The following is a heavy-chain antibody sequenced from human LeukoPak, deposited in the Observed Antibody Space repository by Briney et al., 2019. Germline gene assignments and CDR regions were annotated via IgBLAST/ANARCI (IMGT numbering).Heavy chain of an antibody. Sequence: GASVKVTFKASGYTFTSYYMHWVRQAPAQGLEWMGIINPSGGSTSYAQKFQGRVTMTRDTSTSTVYMELSSLRSEDTAVYYCARGGGYSSSKYYFDYWGQGTLVTVSS. CDR3: ARGGGYSSSKYYFDY. J-gene: IGHJ4*02. D-gene: IGHD6-13*01. CDR1: GYTFTSYY. CDR2: INPSGGST. V-gene: IGHV1-46*01.